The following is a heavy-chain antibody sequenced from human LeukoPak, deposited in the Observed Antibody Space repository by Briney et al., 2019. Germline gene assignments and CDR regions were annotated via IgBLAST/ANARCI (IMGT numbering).Heavy chain of an antibody. CDR2: INPNSGGT. V-gene: IGHV1-2*02. CDR1: GYTFTGYY. CDR3: ARGGSGSYFSWLDP. Sequence: ASVKVSCKASGYTFTGYYMHWVRQAPGQGLECVGWINPNSGGTSYAQKFQGRVTMTRDTSISTAYMELSRLRSDDTAVYYCARGGSGSYFSWLDPWGQGTLVTVSS. J-gene: IGHJ5*02. D-gene: IGHD3-10*01.